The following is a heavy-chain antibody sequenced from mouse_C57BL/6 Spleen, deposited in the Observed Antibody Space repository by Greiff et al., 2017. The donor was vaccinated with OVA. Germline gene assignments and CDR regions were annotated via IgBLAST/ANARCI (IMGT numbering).Heavy chain of an antibody. V-gene: IGHV5-17*01. J-gene: IGHJ2*01. Sequence: EVMLVESGGGLVKPGGSLKLSCAASGFTFSDYGMHWVRQAPEKGLEWVAYISSGSCTIYYADTVKGRFTISRDNAKNTLFLQMTSLRSEDTAMYYCARHYYGSNYFDYWGQGTTLTVSS. CDR2: ISSGSCTI. CDR3: ARHYYGSNYFDY. D-gene: IGHD1-1*01. CDR1: GFTFSDYG.